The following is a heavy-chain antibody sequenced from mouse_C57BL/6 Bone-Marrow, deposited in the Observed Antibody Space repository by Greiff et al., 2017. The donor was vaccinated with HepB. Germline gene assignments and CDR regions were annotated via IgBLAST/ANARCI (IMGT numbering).Heavy chain of an antibody. CDR1: GFSLTSYG. D-gene: IGHD1-1*01. CDR2: IWRGGST. Sequence: VKLMESGPGLVQPSQSLSITCTVSGFSLTSYGVHWDRQSPGKGLEWLGVIWRGGSTDYNAAFMSRLSITKDNSKSQVFFKMNSLQADDTAIYYCAKEGSSHWYFDVWGTGTTVTVSS. J-gene: IGHJ1*03. CDR3: AKEGSSHWYFDV. V-gene: IGHV2-5*01.